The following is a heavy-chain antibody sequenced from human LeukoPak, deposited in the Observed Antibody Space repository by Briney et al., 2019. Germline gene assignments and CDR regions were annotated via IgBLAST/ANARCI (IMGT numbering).Heavy chain of an antibody. J-gene: IGHJ4*02. D-gene: IGHD3-9*01. CDR1: GGTFSSYA. V-gene: IGHV1-69*05. CDR3: ASNILTGYYGVFDY. Sequence: GASVKVSCKASGGTFSSYAISWVRQAPGQGLEWMGGIIPIFGTANYAQKFQGRVTITTDESTSTAYMELSSLGSEDTAVYYCASNILTGYYGVFDYWGQGTLVTVSS. CDR2: IIPIFGTA.